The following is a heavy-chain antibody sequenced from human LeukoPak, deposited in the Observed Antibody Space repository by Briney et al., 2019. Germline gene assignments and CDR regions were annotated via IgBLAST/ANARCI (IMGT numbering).Heavy chain of an antibody. CDR3: ARGLGSYGSNYYYYYYMDV. CDR1: GGSFSGYY. Sequence: PSETLSLTCAVYGGSFSGYYWSWIRQPPGKGLEWIGDLNHSGSTNYNPSLKSRVTISVDTSKNQFSLKLSSVTAADTAVYYCARGLGSYGSNYYYYYYMDVWGKGTTVTVSS. CDR2: LNHSGST. D-gene: IGHD5-18*01. V-gene: IGHV4-34*01. J-gene: IGHJ6*03.